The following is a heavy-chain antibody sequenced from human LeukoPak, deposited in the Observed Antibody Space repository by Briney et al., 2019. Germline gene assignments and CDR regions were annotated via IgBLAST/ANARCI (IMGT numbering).Heavy chain of an antibody. D-gene: IGHD2-2*01. Sequence: QPGGSLRLSCAAFGFTFSSYWMSWVRQAPGKGLEWVANINEDGSEKYYVDSVKGRFTISRDNAKNSLYLQMNSLRAEDTAVYYCARDWGYQGVDYWGQGTLVTVSS. J-gene: IGHJ4*02. CDR2: INEDGSEK. CDR3: ARDWGYQGVDY. CDR1: GFTFSSYW. V-gene: IGHV3-7*01.